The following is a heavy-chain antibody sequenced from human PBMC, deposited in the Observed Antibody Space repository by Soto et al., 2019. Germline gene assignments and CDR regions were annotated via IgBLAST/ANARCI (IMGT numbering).Heavy chain of an antibody. CDR2: IWGDGSNK. CDR1: GFTFSTYG. Sequence: PGGSLRLSCAVSGFTFSTYGMHWVRQAPGKGLEWVAVIWGDGSNKYHADSVKGRFTISRDNSKNTLYLQMNSLRAEDTAVYYCARELTIFGVVIIEAHYYYGMDVWGQGTTVTVSS. V-gene: IGHV3-33*01. D-gene: IGHD3-3*01. J-gene: IGHJ6*02. CDR3: ARELTIFGVVIIEAHYYYGMDV.